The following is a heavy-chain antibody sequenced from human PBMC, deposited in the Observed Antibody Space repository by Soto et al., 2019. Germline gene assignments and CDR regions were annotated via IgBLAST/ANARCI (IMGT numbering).Heavy chain of an antibody. Sequence: ASVKVSCKASGYTFTSYTIHWVRQAPGQRPEWMGWIDAGNGNTKYSQKFQGRVTITTDESTSTAYMELSSLRSEDTAVYYCAREMGYGSGSYRIHYYGMDVWGQGTTVTVSS. V-gene: IGHV1-3*01. J-gene: IGHJ6*02. CDR3: AREMGYGSGSYRIHYYGMDV. D-gene: IGHD3-10*01. CDR1: GYTFTSYT. CDR2: IDAGNGNT.